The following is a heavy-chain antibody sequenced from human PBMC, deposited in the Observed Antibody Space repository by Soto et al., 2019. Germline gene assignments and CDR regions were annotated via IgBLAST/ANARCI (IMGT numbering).Heavy chain of an antibody. CDR3: AKVVVQATQPRYYSSGLDV. J-gene: IGHJ6*01. CDR1: EASFVSKA. D-gene: IGHD2-15*01. Sequence: LSLACATSEASFVSKALSSGRHPHDKDMEWVSGISWDGGRIGYADSVKGRFTISRDNAKKSLFLQMNSLRPEDTALYYCAKVVVQATQPRYYSSGLDVSAQATTLTVPS. CDR2: ISWDGGRI. V-gene: IGHV3-9*01.